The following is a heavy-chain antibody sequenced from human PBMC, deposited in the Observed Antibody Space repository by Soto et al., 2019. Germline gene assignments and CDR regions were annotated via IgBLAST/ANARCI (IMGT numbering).Heavy chain of an antibody. CDR1: GGSISSDY. CDR3: ARGAFTIFGLDNWFDP. J-gene: IGHJ5*02. Sequence: SETLSLTCTVSGGSISSDYWSWFRQPPGKGLEWIGYIYYSGSTNYNPSLKSRVTISVDTSKNQFSLRLSSVTAADTAVYYCARGAFTIFGLDNWFDPWGQGTLVTVSS. V-gene: IGHV4-59*01. CDR2: IYYSGST. D-gene: IGHD3-3*01.